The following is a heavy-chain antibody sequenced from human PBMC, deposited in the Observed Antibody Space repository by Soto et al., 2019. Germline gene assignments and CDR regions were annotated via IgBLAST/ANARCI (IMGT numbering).Heavy chain of an antibody. D-gene: IGHD2-21*01. Sequence: DVQLVDSGGGLVRSGGSLRLSCAASGFTFKDYWMNWVRQAPGKGLEWVANIKGDGSEKNYVDSVKGRFTISRDNAKNSMYLQMNNLGGEDTDVYYCARDEICDGGKCTIGYFQDWGQGTMVSVAS. CDR1: GFTFKDYW. CDR3: ARDEICDGGKCTIGYFQD. V-gene: IGHV3-7*03. CDR2: IKGDGSEK. J-gene: IGHJ1*01.